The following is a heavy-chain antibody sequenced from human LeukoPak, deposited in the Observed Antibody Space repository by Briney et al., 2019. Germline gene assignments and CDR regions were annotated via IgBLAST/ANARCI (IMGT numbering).Heavy chain of an antibody. V-gene: IGHV3-48*03. CDR2: INKSGNTI. D-gene: IGHD3-10*01. CDR3: ARVATMVRVPLDALDI. CDR1: GFTFSGCE. J-gene: IGHJ3*02. Sequence: GGSLRLSCAISGFTFSGCELTWVRQAPGKGLEWISYINKSGNTIYYADSVKGRFTTSRDNAKNSLYLQMNSLRVEDTAVYYCARVATMVRVPLDALDIWGQGTMVSVSS.